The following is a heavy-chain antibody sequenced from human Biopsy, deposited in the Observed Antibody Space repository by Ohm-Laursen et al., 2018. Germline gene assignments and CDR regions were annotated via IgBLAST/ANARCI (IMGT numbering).Heavy chain of an antibody. V-gene: IGHV1-18*01. CDR1: GYPFITYG. Sequence: ASVKVSCKASGYPFITYGISWVRQAPGQGLEWMGWISAYNGHTKFARKFQDRVTMTTDTSTTTAYMDLRSLRSDDTAVYYCARDPHGEGRDYGSYFDYWGQGTLVTVPS. CDR2: ISAYNGHT. D-gene: IGHD4-17*01. CDR3: ARDPHGEGRDYGSYFDY. J-gene: IGHJ4*02.